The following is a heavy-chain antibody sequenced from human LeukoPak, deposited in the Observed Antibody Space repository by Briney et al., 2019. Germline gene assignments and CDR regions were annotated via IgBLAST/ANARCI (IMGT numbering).Heavy chain of an antibody. Sequence: SETLSLTSAVSGYSISSGYYWGWIRQPPGKGLEWIGSIYHSGSTYYNPSLKSRVTISVDTSKNQFSLKLSSVTAADTAVYYCARVQDLGYCSSTSCRDWFDPWGQGTLVTVSS. J-gene: IGHJ5*02. CDR1: GYSISSGYY. V-gene: IGHV4-38-2*01. D-gene: IGHD2-2*01. CDR2: IYHSGST. CDR3: ARVQDLGYCSSTSCRDWFDP.